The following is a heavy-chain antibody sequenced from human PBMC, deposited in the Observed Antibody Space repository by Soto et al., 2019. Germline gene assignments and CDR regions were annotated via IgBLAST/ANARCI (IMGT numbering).Heavy chain of an antibody. D-gene: IGHD5-12*01. Sequence: QVQLVQSGGEVKKPGASVKVSCKASGYTFTIYGINWVRQAPGQGLEWMGWISPDNGNTNYAQKLQGRVTMTTDTSTSTAYMELRSLRSDATAIYYFARALGYSGYAGMDVWGQGTTVTFSS. J-gene: IGHJ6*02. CDR3: ARALGYSGYAGMDV. CDR2: ISPDNGNT. V-gene: IGHV1-18*01. CDR1: GYTFTIYG.